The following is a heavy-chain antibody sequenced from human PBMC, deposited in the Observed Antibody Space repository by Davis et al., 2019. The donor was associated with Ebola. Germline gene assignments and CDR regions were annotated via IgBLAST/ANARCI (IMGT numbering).Heavy chain of an antibody. CDR3: ATELNGDAFDV. CDR1: GFTLSGFG. CDR2: ISSGSTYI. V-gene: IGHV3-21*01. J-gene: IGHJ3*01. Sequence: GESLKISCATSGFTLSGFGMNWIRQAPGKGLEWVSSISSGSTYIKYAESVKGRFTISRDNARNSLYLQMNSLRAEDTAVYYCATELNGDAFDVWGRGTMVTVSS. D-gene: IGHD1-1*01.